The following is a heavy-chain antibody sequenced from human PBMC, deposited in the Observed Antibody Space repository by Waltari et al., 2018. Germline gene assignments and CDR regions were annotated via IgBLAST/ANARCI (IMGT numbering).Heavy chain of an antibody. D-gene: IGHD2-8*01. Sequence: QVQLVQSGAEVKKPGASVTVSCQASGYTFTCHCLHLVRQARGQGLEWMGWINPNSGGTNYAQKFQGRVTMTRDTSISTAYMELSRLRSDDTAVYYCARVGYCTNGVCSNWFDPWGQGTLVTVSS. J-gene: IGHJ5*02. CDR3: ARVGYCTNGVCSNWFDP. CDR2: INPNSGGT. V-gene: IGHV1-2*02. CDR1: GYTFTCHC.